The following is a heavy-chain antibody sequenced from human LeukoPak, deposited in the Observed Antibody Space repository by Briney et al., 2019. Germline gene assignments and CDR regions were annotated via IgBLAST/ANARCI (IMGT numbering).Heavy chain of an antibody. Sequence: SETLSLTCAVYGGSFSGYYWSWIPQPPGKGLEWIGEINHSGSTNYNPSLKSRVTISVDTSKNQFSLKLSSVTAADTAVYYRARGRPSYSGSYYRFYFQHWGQGTLVTVSS. D-gene: IGHD1-26*01. J-gene: IGHJ1*01. CDR3: ARGRPSYSGSYYRFYFQH. CDR1: GGSFSGYY. CDR2: INHSGST. V-gene: IGHV4-34*01.